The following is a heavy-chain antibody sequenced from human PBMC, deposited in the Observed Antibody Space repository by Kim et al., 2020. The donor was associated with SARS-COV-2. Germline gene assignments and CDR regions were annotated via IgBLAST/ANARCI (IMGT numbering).Heavy chain of an antibody. D-gene: IGHD3-10*01. Sequence: SETLSLTCAVYGGSFSGYYWSWIRQPPGKGLEWIGEINHSGSTNYNPSLKSRVTISVDTSKNQFSLKLSSVTAADTAVYYCARGGRGRYGTGLCFYYYYYGMGVWGQGTTVTVPS. CDR2: INHSGST. CDR1: GGSFSGYY. J-gene: IGHJ6*02. CDR3: ARGGRGRYGTGLCFYYYYYGMGV. V-gene: IGHV4-34*01.